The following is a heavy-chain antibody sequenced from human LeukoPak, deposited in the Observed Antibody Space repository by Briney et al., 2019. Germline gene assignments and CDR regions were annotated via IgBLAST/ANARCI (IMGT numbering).Heavy chain of an antibody. Sequence: SETLSLTCAVSGYFISSGYYWGWIRQPPGKGPEWIGTIYHSGSTYYNPSLKSRVTISVDTSKNQFSLKLRSVTAADTAVYYCAVGYCSSTCCYREYFQHWGQGTLVTVSP. CDR2: IYHSGST. D-gene: IGHD2-2*02. CDR3: AVGYCSSTCCYREYFQH. CDR1: GYFISSGYY. J-gene: IGHJ1*01. V-gene: IGHV4-38-2*01.